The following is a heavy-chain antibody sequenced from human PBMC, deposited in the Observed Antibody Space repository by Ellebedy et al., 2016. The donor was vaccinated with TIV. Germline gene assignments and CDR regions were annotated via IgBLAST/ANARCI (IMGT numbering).Heavy chain of an antibody. J-gene: IGHJ4*01. Sequence: PGGSLRLSCAASGFTFGNYAMHWVRQTPGKGLEWVAVIAYDGRSKYYSDSVRGRFTLSRDNSNDALYLQMDSLRTEDTAVYYCAKVQYYGTGSHPPANWGHGTLVTVSS. CDR1: GFTFGNYA. D-gene: IGHD3-10*01. CDR3: AKVQYYGTGSHPPAN. CDR2: IAYDGRSK. V-gene: IGHV3-30*18.